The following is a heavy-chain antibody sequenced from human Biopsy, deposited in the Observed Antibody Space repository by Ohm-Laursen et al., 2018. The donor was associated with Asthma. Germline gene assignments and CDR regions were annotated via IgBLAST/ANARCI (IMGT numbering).Heavy chain of an antibody. CDR2: ITSVFGTT. V-gene: IGHV1-69*01. Sequence: SSVKVSCKSLGGTFNTYVIGWGRQAPGQGLRGMGGITSVFGTTTYPQKFQDRVTITADDSTSTVYMELSSLRSEDTAVYYCARKAGSCISRTCYSLDFWGQGTLVTVSS. J-gene: IGHJ4*02. CDR1: GGTFNTYV. D-gene: IGHD2-2*01. CDR3: ARKAGSCISRTCYSLDF.